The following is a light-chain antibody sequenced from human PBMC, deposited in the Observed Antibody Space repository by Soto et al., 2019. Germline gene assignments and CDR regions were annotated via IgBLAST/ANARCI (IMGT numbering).Light chain of an antibody. Sequence: EIVMTQSPDTLSVSPWERATLSCTASQSVGINLAWYQQKPGQAPRLLIYDTSTRATGIPARFSGSGSGTEFTLTISSLHSEDFAVYYCQQYNSWPPITFGQGTRLEIK. CDR2: DTS. V-gene: IGKV3-15*01. J-gene: IGKJ5*01. CDR3: QQYNSWPPIT. CDR1: QSVGIN.